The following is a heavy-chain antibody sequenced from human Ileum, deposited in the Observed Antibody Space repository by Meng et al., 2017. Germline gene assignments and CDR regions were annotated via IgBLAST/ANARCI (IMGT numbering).Heavy chain of an antibody. V-gene: IGHV3-23*01. Sequence: GESLKISCTASGFTFKTYTMSWVRQAPGKGLEWVSGIYGGSGGKEYTDSVKGRFTISRDNSINAVYLQMDSLRVDDTAVYYCAKDRTPDGVWPFDYWGRGTRVTVSS. J-gene: IGHJ4*02. D-gene: IGHD4-17*01. CDR1: GFTFKTYT. CDR2: IYGGSGGK. CDR3: AKDRTPDGVWPFDY.